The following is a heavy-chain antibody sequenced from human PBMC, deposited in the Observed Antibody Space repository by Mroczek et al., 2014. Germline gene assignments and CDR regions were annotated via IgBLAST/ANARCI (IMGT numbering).Heavy chain of an antibody. CDR1: GGSISSYY. CDR2: IYYSGST. Sequence: QVQLQQWGPGLVKPSETLSLTCTVSGGSISSYYWSWIRQPPGKGLEWIGYIYYSGSTNYNPSLKSRVTISVDTSKNQFSLKLSSVTAADTAVYYCARRPPRYGDFDYVGQGTLVTVSS. J-gene: IGHJ4*02. V-gene: IGHV4-59*01. CDR3: ARRPPRYGDFDY. D-gene: IGHD4-17*01.